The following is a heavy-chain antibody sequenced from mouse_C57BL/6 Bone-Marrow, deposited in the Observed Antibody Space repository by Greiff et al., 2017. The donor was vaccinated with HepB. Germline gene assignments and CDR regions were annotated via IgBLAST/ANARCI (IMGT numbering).Heavy chain of an antibody. J-gene: IGHJ3*01. V-gene: IGHV1-26*01. CDR3: ARSGSLTVPWFAY. CDR2: INPNNGGT. D-gene: IGHD4-1*01. Sequence: EVQLQQSGPELVKPGASVKISCKASGYTFTDYYMNWVKQSHGKSLEWIGDINPNNGGTSYNQKFKGKATLTVDKSSSTAYMELRSLTSEDSAVYYCARSGSLTVPWFAYWGQGTLVTVSA. CDR1: GYTFTDYY.